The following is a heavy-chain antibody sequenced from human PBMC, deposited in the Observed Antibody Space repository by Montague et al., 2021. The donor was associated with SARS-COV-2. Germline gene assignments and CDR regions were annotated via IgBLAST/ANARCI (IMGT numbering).Heavy chain of an antibody. J-gene: IGHJ1*01. Sequence: SLRLSCAASGFTFSDNAMTWVRQAPGKGLECLSSISGSGVLTFYADSVKGRFTISRDNSRNTLSLQMNSLRAEDTAIYYCARVSRQLLAPGFFQQWGQGTLVSVSS. CDR2: ISGSGVLT. V-gene: IGHV3-23*01. CDR3: ARVSRQLLAPGFFQQ. D-gene: IGHD3-3*01. CDR1: GFTFSDNA.